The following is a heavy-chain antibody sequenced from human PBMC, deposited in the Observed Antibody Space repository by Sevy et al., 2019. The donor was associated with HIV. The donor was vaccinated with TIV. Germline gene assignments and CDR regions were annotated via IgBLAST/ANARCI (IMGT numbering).Heavy chain of an antibody. V-gene: IGHV4-59*01. D-gene: IGHD3-22*01. J-gene: IGHJ4*02. CDR3: AGATHYYDSSGYYS. CDR1: GGSISSYY. CDR2: IYYSGST. Sequence: ETLSLTYTDSGGSISSYYWSWIRQPPGKGLEWIGYIYYSGSTNYNPSLKSRVTISVDTSKNQFSLKLSSVTAADTAVYYCAGATHYYDSSGYYSWGQGTLVTVSS.